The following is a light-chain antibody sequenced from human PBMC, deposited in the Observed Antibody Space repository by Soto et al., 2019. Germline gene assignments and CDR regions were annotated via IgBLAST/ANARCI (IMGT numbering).Light chain of an antibody. CDR1: QNITNN. Sequence: DIQMTQSPSSLSASXXDRVTITCEASQNITNNLSWYQQKPGKAPNLXXYHASKLAKGVTSRFSGSGSGTDFSFIITSLQREDLATYYCQQYYGLPPLTFGQGTRLEIK. J-gene: IGKJ5*01. V-gene: IGKV1-33*01. CDR3: QQYYGLPPLT. CDR2: HAS.